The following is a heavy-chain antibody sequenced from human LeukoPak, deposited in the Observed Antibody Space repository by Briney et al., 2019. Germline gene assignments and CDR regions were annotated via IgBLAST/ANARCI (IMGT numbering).Heavy chain of an antibody. J-gene: IGHJ4*02. Sequence: ASVKVSCKASGYTFTSYYMHWVRQAPGQGLEWMGIINPSGGSTSYAQKFQGRVTMTRDMSTSTVYMELSSLRSEDTAVYYCAREAPIAVAATGFDYWGQGTLVTVSS. D-gene: IGHD6-19*01. V-gene: IGHV1-46*01. CDR3: AREAPIAVAATGFDY. CDR2: INPSGGST. CDR1: GYTFTSYY.